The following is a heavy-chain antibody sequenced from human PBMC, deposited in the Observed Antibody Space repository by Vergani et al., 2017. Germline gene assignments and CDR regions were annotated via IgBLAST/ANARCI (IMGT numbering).Heavy chain of an antibody. Sequence: EVQLVESGGGLVQPGRSLRLSCAASGFTFDDYAMHWVRQAPGKGLEWVSGISWNSGSIGYADSVKGRFTISRDNAKNSLYLQMNSLRSEDTAVYYCARGKEDYSSGYYYYFDYWGQGTLVTVSS. CDR1: GFTFDDYA. CDR2: ISWNSGSI. V-gene: IGHV3-9*01. D-gene: IGHD3-22*01. CDR3: ARGKEDYSSGYYYYFDY. J-gene: IGHJ4*02.